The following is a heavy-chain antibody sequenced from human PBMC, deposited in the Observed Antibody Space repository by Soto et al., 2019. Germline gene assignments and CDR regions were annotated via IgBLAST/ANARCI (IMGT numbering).Heavy chain of an antibody. CDR2: IYYSGST. CDR3: ARDNWNYARVDV. Sequence: SSETLSLTCTVSGGSISSDGYYWSWIRQHPGKGLEWIGYIYYSGSTYYNPSLKSRVTILVDTSQNQFSLKLSSVTAADTAVYYCARDNWNYARVDVWGQGTTVTVSS. D-gene: IGHD1-7*01. J-gene: IGHJ6*02. V-gene: IGHV4-31*03. CDR1: GGSISSDGYY.